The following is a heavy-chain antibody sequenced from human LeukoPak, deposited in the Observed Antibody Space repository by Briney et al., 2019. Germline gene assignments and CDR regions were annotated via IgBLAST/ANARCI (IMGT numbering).Heavy chain of an antibody. J-gene: IGHJ3*02. CDR1: GYAFTGYY. D-gene: IGHD1-20*01. CDR3: ARSGITGFLDAFDI. V-gene: IGHV1-2*02. Sequence: GASVKVSCKASGYAFTGYYMHWVRQAPGQGLEWMGWINPNSGGTNYAQKFQGRVTMTRDTSISTAYMELSRLRSDDTAVYYCARSGITGFLDAFDIWGQGTMVTVSS. CDR2: INPNSGGT.